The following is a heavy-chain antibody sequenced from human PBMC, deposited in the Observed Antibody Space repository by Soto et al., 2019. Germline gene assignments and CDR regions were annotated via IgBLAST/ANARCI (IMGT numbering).Heavy chain of an antibody. V-gene: IGHV1-18*01. CDR3: AXVVGALGHWFDP. Sequence: QVQLVQSGAEVKKPGASVKVSCKASGYNFNSYTISWVRQAPGQGLEWMGRISAYNGNTNYAQKLQGRDTMTTDTPTSTAYMELRSLRSDDTAVXHCAXVVGALGHWFDPWGQGTLVTVSS. D-gene: IGHD1-26*01. CDR2: ISAYNGNT. J-gene: IGHJ5*02. CDR1: GYNFNSYT.